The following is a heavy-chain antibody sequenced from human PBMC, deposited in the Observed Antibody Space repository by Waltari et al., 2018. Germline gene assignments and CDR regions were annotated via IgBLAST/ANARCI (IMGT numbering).Heavy chain of an antibody. Sequence: QVQLVQSGAEVKKPGSSVKVSCKASGGTFSSYAISWVRQAPGQGLEWMGVIIPIFGTANYAQKFQGRVTITADESTSTAYMELSSLRSEDTAVYYCARGVSEYYYDSSGYRDWGQGTLVTVSS. CDR1: GGTFSSYA. D-gene: IGHD3-22*01. J-gene: IGHJ4*02. CDR2: IIPIFGTA. CDR3: ARGVSEYYYDSSGYRD. V-gene: IGHV1-69*01.